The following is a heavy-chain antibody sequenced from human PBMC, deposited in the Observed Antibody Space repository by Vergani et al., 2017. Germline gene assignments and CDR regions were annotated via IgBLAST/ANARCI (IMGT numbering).Heavy chain of an antibody. CDR1: GFTFSSYS. CDR2: ISSSSSTI. V-gene: IGHV3-48*02. Sequence: EVQLVESGGGLVQPGGSLRLSCAASGFTFSSYSMNWVRQAPGKGLEWVSYISSSSSTIYYADSVKGRFTISRDNAKNSLYLQMNSLRDEDTAVYYCARDRSSSGWYGGGDYNWFDPWGQGTLVTVSS. D-gene: IGHD6-19*01. J-gene: IGHJ5*02. CDR3: ARDRSSSGWYGGGDYNWFDP.